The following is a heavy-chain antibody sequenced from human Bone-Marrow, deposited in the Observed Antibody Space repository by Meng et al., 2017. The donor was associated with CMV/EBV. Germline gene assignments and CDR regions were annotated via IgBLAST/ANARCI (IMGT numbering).Heavy chain of an antibody. Sequence: KVSCKGSGYSFTNYWIAWVRQMPGKGLEWMGIIYPDDSDTRYSPSFQGQVTISADKSISTAYLQWSSLKASDTAMYYCARLQGSSSFLDYWGQGTLVTVSS. D-gene: IGHD6-6*01. CDR3: ARLQGSSSFLDY. J-gene: IGHJ4*02. V-gene: IGHV5-51*01. CDR1: GYSFTNYW. CDR2: IYPDDSDT.